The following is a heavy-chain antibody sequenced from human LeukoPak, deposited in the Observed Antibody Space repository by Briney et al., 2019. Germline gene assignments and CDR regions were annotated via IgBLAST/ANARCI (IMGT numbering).Heavy chain of an antibody. CDR2: IIPIFGTA. CDR3: ARGLSIAAAGFDY. Sequence: ASVKVSCKASGGTFSSYAISWVRQAPGQGLEWMGGIIPIFGTADYAQKFQGRVTITADESTSTAYMELSSLRSEDTAVYYCARGLSIAAAGFDYWGQGTLVTVSS. CDR1: GGTFSSYA. J-gene: IGHJ4*02. V-gene: IGHV1-69*13. D-gene: IGHD6-13*01.